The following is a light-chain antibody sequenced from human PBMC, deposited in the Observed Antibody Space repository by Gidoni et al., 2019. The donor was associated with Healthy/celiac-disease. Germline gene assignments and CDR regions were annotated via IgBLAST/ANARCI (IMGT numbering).Light chain of an antibody. CDR2: KAS. V-gene: IGKV1-5*03. Sequence: DIQMTQSPCTLSASVGDRVTITCRASQRISSWLAWYQQEPGKDPKHLIDKASSLESGVPSRFSGSGSGTEFTLTISSLQPDDFATYYCQQYNSYPDTWTFGQXTKVEIK. CDR3: QQYNSYPDTWT. J-gene: IGKJ1*01. CDR1: QRISSW.